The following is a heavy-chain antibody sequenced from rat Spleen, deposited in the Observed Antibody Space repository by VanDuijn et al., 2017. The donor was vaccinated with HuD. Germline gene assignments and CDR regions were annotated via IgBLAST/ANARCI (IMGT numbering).Heavy chain of an antibody. V-gene: IGHV5-22*01. Sequence: EVQLVESGGGLVQPGGSLKLSCGASGFTFSDYYMAWVRQAPKKGLEWVASISYEGSSTCYGDSVKGRFTISRDNAENTLYLQMNSLRSEDAATYYCARPHSSHYVMDAWGQGASVTVSS. D-gene: IGHD1-8*01. CDR3: ARPHSSHYVMDA. CDR1: GFTFSDYY. J-gene: IGHJ4*01. CDR2: ISYEGSST.